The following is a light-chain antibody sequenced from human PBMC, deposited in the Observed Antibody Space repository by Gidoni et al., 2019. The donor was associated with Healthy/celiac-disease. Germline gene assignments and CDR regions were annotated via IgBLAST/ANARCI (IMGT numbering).Light chain of an antibody. Sequence: EIVMTQSPATLSVSPGERATLSCRASQSVSSNYAWYQQQPGQAPRILIYGASTRATGIPARFSSGGSGTEFTLTISSLQSEDFAVYYCRQYNSWPPWTFGQGTKVEIK. CDR2: GAS. CDR3: RQYNSWPPWT. J-gene: IGKJ1*01. V-gene: IGKV3-15*01. CDR1: QSVSSN.